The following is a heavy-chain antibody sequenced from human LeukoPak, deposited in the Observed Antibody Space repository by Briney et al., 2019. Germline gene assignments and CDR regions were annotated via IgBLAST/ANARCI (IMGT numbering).Heavy chain of an antibody. CDR1: GYTFTSYG. Sequence: ASVKVSCTASGYTFTSYGISWVRQAPGQGLEWMGWISAYNGNTNYAQKLQGRVTMTTDTSTSTAYMELRSLRSDDTAVYYCARDRDVAADYYYYYGMDVWGQGTTVTVSS. J-gene: IGHJ6*02. CDR3: ARDRDVAADYYYYYGMDV. CDR2: ISAYNGNT. D-gene: IGHD6-13*01. V-gene: IGHV1-18*01.